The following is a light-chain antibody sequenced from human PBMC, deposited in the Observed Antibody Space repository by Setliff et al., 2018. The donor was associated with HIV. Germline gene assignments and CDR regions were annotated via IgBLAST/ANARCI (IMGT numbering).Light chain of an antibody. CDR2: NVN. Sequence: QSALIQPPSVSGSPGQSVTISCTGTSSDVGSYDYVSWYQQHPGTVPKPMIYNVNTQPSGVPDRFSGSKSGNTASMTISGLQAEDEAHYYCASYKIADSLYVFGPGTKVTVL. CDR1: SSDVGSYDY. CDR3: ASYKIADSLYV. V-gene: IGLV2-18*02. J-gene: IGLJ1*01.